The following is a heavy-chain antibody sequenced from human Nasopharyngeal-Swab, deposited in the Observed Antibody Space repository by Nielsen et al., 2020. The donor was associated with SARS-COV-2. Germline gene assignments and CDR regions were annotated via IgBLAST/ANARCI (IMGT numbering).Heavy chain of an antibody. V-gene: IGHV3-11*01. CDR3: ARSYCNSPSCWADYYGMDV. D-gene: IGHD2/OR15-2a*01. Sequence: GGSLRLSCAASGITFSVYYMGWIRHAPGKGLEWVSYISNSGTTIQYADSVKGRFTVSRDNGKSSLYLQMNGLRAEDTAVYYCARSYCNSPSCWADYYGMDVWGQGTTVTVS. CDR1: GITFSVYY. J-gene: IGHJ6*02. CDR2: ISNSGTTI.